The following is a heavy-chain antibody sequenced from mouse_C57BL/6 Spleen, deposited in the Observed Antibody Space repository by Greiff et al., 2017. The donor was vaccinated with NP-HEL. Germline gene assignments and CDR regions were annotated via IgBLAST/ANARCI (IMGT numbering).Heavy chain of an antibody. CDR3: ARGTTGPYYCAMDY. J-gene: IGHJ4*01. CDR1: GYAFSSSW. D-gene: IGHD1-1*01. Sequence: VQLQQSGPELVKPGASVKISCKASGYAFSSSWMNWVKQRPGKGLEWIGRIDPGDGDSNYNGKFKGKATLTADKSSSTAYMQLSSLTSEDSAVYFCARGTTGPYYCAMDYWGQGTSVTVSS. V-gene: IGHV1-82*01. CDR2: IDPGDGDS.